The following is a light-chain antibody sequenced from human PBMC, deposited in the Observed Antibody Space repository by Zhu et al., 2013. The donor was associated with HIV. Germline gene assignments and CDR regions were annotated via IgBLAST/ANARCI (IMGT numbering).Light chain of an antibody. CDR3: QSYDSNNHVI. CDR1: SGFIDSSY. J-gene: IGLJ2*01. Sequence: NFMLIQPHSVSESPGKTVTLSCTRSSGFIDSSYVQWYQQRPGRSPINVIYQDKERSSGVPDRFSASIDSSSNSASLTISALETEDEGDFYCQSYDSNNHVIFGGGTRLTVL. V-gene: IGLV6-57*01. CDR2: QDK.